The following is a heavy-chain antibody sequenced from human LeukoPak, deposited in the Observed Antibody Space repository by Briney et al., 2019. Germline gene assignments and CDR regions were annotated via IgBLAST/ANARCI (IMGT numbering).Heavy chain of an antibody. CDR2: ISWDGTT. CDR3: VKDLSYESSGSGFDH. D-gene: IGHD3-22*01. V-gene: IGHV3-43*01. Sequence: PGGSLRLSCAASGFTFEDYTMHWVRQAPGKTLEWDSLISWDGTTCYTDSVTGRFTISRDNSKNSLYLKMDTLRSEDTAFYYCVKDLSYESSGSGFDHWGQGTLVTVSS. CDR1: GFTFEDYT. J-gene: IGHJ4*02.